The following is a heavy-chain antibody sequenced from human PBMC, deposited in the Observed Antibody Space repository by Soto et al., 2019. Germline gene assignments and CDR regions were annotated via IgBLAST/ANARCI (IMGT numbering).Heavy chain of an antibody. Sequence: QVQLVESGGGVVQPGRSLRLSCAASGFTFSVYGMHWVRQAPGKGLEWVALVSYDGSIKYYADSVKGRFTISRDNSKNTLYLQMNSLSVEDTAVYYCAKDGSHLAVAGTSPTSYFYGLAVWGQVTTVTVAS. CDR3: AKDGSHLAVAGTSPTSYFYGLAV. CDR1: GFTFSVYG. V-gene: IGHV3-30*18. D-gene: IGHD6-19*01. J-gene: IGHJ6*02. CDR2: VSYDGSIK.